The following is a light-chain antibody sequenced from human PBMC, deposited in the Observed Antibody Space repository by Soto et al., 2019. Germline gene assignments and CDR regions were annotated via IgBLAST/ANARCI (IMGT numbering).Light chain of an antibody. Sequence: EVVVTQSPPTLSFSPGERATLSCRASQSVSSYLAWYQQKPGQAPRLLIYDASNRATGIPARFSGSGSGTDFTLTISSLEPEDFAVYYCQQRSNWPPQVTFGQGTRLEIK. CDR3: QQRSNWPPQVT. J-gene: IGKJ5*01. CDR1: QSVSSY. V-gene: IGKV3-11*01. CDR2: DAS.